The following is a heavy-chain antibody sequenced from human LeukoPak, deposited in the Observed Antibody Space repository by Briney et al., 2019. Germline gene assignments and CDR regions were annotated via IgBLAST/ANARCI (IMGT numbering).Heavy chain of an antibody. CDR3: AKDSEYGSGWNSFV. CDR2: ISYDGSDK. CDR1: GFTFSSYG. Sequence: GGSLRLSCAASGFTFSSYGMHWDRQAPGKGLEWVALISYDGSDKYYADSVKGRFTISRDNSKNTLYVQMNSLRAEDTAVYYCAKDSEYGSGWNSFVWGQGTLVTVSS. D-gene: IGHD6-19*01. V-gene: IGHV3-30*18. J-gene: IGHJ4*02.